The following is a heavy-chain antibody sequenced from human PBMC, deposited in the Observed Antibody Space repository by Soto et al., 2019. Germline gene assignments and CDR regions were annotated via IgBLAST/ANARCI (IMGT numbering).Heavy chain of an antibody. CDR2: IYYSGRT. CDR1: GGSISNYY. CDR3: ARGALYSRYMGWFDP. V-gene: IGHV4-59*01. J-gene: IGHJ5*01. D-gene: IGHD3-16*02. Sequence: PSETLSLTCSVSGGSISNYYWSWIRQPPGKGLEWIGNIYYSGRTDYNPSLKSRVTISVDTSKNQFSLKLRSVTAADTAVYYCARGALYSRYMGWFDPWGQGTLVTVSS.